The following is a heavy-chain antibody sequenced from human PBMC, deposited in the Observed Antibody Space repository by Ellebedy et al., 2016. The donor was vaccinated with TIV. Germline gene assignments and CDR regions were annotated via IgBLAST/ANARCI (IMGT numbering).Heavy chain of an antibody. CDR3: VKDGAVYAFDY. J-gene: IGHJ4*02. D-gene: IGHD5/OR15-5a*01. CDR1: GFTFSSYA. Sequence: GGSLRLSXSASGFTFSSYAMHWVRQFPGKGLEYVSAISSNGGYTYSADSVKGRFTISRDTSKNTLYLQMSSLRPEDTAVYFCVKDGAVYAFDYWGQGTLVTVSS. V-gene: IGHV3-64D*06. CDR2: ISSNGGYT.